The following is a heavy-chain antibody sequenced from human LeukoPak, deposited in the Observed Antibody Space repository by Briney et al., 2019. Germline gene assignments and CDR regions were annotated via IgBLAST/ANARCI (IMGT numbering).Heavy chain of an antibody. Sequence: GGSLRHSCVASGFTFCRYGMHWVPQAPGKGEERVAFIRYDESNNYYSDSVKGGFTISRDNSKKRLYLQMNGLRAEETAVYYCAKVGVVVPAAMVTWFDRWGQGTLVTVSS. J-gene: IGHJ5*02. D-gene: IGHD2-2*01. CDR1: GFTFCRYG. CDR3: AKVGVVVPAAMVTWFDR. CDR2: IRYDESNN. V-gene: IGHV3-30*02.